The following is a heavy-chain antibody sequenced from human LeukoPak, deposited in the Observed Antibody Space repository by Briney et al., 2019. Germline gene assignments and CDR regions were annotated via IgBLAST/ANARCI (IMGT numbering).Heavy chain of an antibody. Sequence: GGSLRLSCAASGFTFSSYGMHWVRQAPGKGLEWVAVISYDGSNKYYADSVKGRFTIFRDNFKNTLYLQMNSLRVEDTAVYYCAKGHGDASGYYYFDSWGQGTLVTVSS. V-gene: IGHV3-30*18. CDR3: AKGHGDASGYYYFDS. CDR2: ISYDGSNK. D-gene: IGHD3-22*01. CDR1: GFTFSSYG. J-gene: IGHJ4*02.